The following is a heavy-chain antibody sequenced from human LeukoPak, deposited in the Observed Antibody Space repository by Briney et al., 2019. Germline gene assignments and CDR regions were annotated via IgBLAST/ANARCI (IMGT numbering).Heavy chain of an antibody. CDR3: ARRGSGWEFDY. CDR2: IRSNGGST. V-gene: IGHV3-64*01. D-gene: IGHD6-19*01. CDR1: GFTFSSHS. Sequence: GGSLRLSCVASGFTFSSHSMHWVRQAPGKGLEYVSGIRSNGGSTYFAKSVKGRFTISRDNSKNTLDLQMGSLRAEDMAVYYCARRGSGWEFDYWGQATLVTVSS. J-gene: IGHJ4*02.